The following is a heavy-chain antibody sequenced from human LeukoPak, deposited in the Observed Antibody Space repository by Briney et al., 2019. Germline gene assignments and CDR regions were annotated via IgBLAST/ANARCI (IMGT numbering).Heavy chain of an antibody. D-gene: IGHD6-13*01. J-gene: IGHJ4*02. V-gene: IGHV4-34*01. CDR1: GGSFSGYY. CDR2: INHSGST. Sequence: SETPSLTCAVYGGSFSGYYWSWIRQPPGKGLEWIGEINHSGSTNYNPSLKSRVTISVDTSKNQFSLKLSSVTAADTAVYYCARGRIAAAGTYGYWGQGTLVTVSS. CDR3: ARGRIAAAGTYGY.